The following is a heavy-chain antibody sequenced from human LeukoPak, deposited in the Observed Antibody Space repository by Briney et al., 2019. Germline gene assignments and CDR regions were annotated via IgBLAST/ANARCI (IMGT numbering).Heavy chain of an antibody. CDR3: ARVQRGYSYNPLGYYYYYMDV. CDR2: IKQDGSEK. D-gene: IGHD5-18*01. Sequence: GGSLRLSCAASGFTFISYWLTWVRQAPGKGLEWVANIKQDGSEKYYVGSVKGRFTISRDNAKNSLYLQMNSLRAEDTAVYYCARVQRGYSYNPLGYYYYYMDVWGKGTTVTVSS. J-gene: IGHJ6*03. V-gene: IGHV3-7*01. CDR1: GFTFISYW.